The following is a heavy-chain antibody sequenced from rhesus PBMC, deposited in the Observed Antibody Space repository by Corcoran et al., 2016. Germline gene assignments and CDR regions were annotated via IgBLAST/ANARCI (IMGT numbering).Heavy chain of an antibody. D-gene: IGHD6-31*01. Sequence: QVQLQASGPGLLKPSETLSLTCIVSGDSLIANWWSCLRQPPGEGMEWIGEIDGNFGTTNYNPSLKSRVTISKDASRNQWSLRVTSVTAADTAVYYCARDPATGYFDYWGQGVLVPVSS. V-gene: IGHV4-80*01. CDR3: ARDPATGYFDY. CDR1: GDSLIANW. CDR2: IDGNFGTT. J-gene: IGHJ4*01.